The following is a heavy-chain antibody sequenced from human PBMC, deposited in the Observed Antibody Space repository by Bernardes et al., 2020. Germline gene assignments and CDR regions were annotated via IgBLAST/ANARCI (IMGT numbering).Heavy chain of an antibody. Sequence: GGPLRLSCAACGISFRSDVMHWVHRATGKGLEWVAVISSDGSNKYYPDSVKGRFTISRDNSRNTLYLQMNSLRADDTAVYYCARDPSSISMKVGAKGWFDPWGQGSLVTVSS. V-gene: IGHV3-30-3*01. J-gene: IGHJ5*02. CDR1: GISFRSDV. CDR3: ARDPSSISMKVGAKGWFDP. CDR2: ISSDGSNK. D-gene: IGHD3-22*01.